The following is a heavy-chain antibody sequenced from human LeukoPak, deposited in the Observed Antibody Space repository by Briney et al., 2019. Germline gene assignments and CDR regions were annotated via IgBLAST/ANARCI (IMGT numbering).Heavy chain of an antibody. CDR2: ISSSGSTI. Sequence: PGGSLRLSCAASGFTFSSYEMNWVRQAPGKGLEWVPYISSSGSTIYYADSVKGRFTISRDNSKNSLYLQMNSLRAEDTALYYCAKDRGGSSQLGDAFDVWGHGTMVSVSS. D-gene: IGHD2-15*01. V-gene: IGHV3-48*03. CDR3: AKDRGGSSQLGDAFDV. J-gene: IGHJ3*01. CDR1: GFTFSSYE.